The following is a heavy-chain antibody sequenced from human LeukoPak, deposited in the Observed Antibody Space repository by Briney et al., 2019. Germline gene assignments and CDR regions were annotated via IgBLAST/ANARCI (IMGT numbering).Heavy chain of an antibody. D-gene: IGHD3-3*01. V-gene: IGHV4-39*01. Sequence: SETPSLTCTVSGGSISSSSYYWGWIRQPPGKGLEWIGSIYYSGSTYYNPSLKSRVTISVDTSKNQFSLKLSSVTAADTAVYYCARPERFSRAVDAFDIWGQGTMVTVSS. CDR2: IYYSGST. CDR1: GGSISSSSYY. J-gene: IGHJ3*02. CDR3: ARPERFSRAVDAFDI.